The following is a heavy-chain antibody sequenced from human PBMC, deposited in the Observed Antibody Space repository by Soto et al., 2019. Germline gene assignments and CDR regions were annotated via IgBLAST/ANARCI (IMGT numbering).Heavy chain of an antibody. CDR1: GFTFSSYS. V-gene: IGHV3-21*01. D-gene: IGHD4-17*01. Sequence: EVQLVESGGGLVKPGGSLRLSCAASGFTFSSYSMHWVRQAPGKGLEWVSSISSSSLYIHYADSVKGRFTISRDNAKNSLYLQMNSLRAEDTAVYYCARDPLSGSYGDYVSGFQHWGQGTLLTVSS. CDR2: ISSSSLYI. J-gene: IGHJ1*01. CDR3: ARDPLSGSYGDYVSGFQH.